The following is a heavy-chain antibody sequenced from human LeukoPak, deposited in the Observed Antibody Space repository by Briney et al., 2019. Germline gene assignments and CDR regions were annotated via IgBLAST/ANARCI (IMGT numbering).Heavy chain of an antibody. D-gene: IGHD1-26*01. Sequence: PGGSLRLSCAASGFTFSSYAMSWVRQAPGKGLEWVSAISGSGGSTYYADSVKGRFTISRDNSKNTLYLQMNSLRAEDTAVYYCAEDQNYIVGAYEKWFDPWGQGTLVNVSS. CDR2: ISGSGGST. V-gene: IGHV3-23*01. J-gene: IGHJ5*02. CDR1: GFTFSSYA. CDR3: AEDQNYIVGAYEKWFDP.